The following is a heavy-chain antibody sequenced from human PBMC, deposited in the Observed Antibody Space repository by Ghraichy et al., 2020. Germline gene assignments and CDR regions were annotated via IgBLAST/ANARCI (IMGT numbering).Heavy chain of an antibody. V-gene: IGHV3-23*01. CDR1: GFTFSNYA. J-gene: IGHJ4*02. D-gene: IGHD3-22*01. CDR3: AKGAYYYDSRGYRHFDY. CDR2: ISGSGGST. Sequence: GGSLRLSCAASGFTFSNYAMSWVRQAPGKGLEWVSAISGSGGSTYYADSVKGRFTISRDNSKSTLFLQMNSLRAEDTAIYYCAKGAYYYDSRGYRHFDYWGQGTLVTVS.